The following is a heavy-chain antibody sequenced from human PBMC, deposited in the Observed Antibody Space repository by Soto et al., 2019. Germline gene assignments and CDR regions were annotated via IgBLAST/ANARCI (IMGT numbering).Heavy chain of an antibody. Sequence: QVQLQESGPGLVKPSETLSLTCTVSGGSISSYYWSWIRQPPGKGLEWIGYIYYSGSTNYNPSLKSRVTISVDTSKIQFSLKLSSVTAADTAVYYCATYCGGDCYPEYFQHWGQGTLVTVSS. CDR2: IYYSGST. CDR1: GGSISSYY. CDR3: ATYCGGDCYPEYFQH. V-gene: IGHV4-59*01. J-gene: IGHJ1*01. D-gene: IGHD2-21*02.